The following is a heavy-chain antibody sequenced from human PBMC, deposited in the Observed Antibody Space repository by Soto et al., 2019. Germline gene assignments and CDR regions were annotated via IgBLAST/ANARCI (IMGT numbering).Heavy chain of an antibody. CDR2: ISAYNGNT. J-gene: IGHJ6*02. CDR3: AGPYYDFWSGYPNGMDV. D-gene: IGHD3-3*01. CDR1: GYTFTSYG. Sequence: ASVKVSCKASGYTFTSYGISWVRQAPGQGLEWMGWISAYNGNTNYAQKLQGRVTMTTDTSTSTAYMELRSLRSDDTAVYYCAGPYYDFWSGYPNGMDVWGQGTTVTVSS. V-gene: IGHV1-18*01.